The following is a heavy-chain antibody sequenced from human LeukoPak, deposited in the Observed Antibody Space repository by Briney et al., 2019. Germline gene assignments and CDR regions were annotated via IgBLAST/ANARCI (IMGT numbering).Heavy chain of an antibody. D-gene: IGHD3-10*01. CDR2: IKRDGDDQ. J-gene: IGHJ3*02. CDR3: AKSATMVRGVISDAFDI. Sequence: GGSLRLSCAASGFTFNHYWMSWVRQAPGKGVEWVANIKRDGDDQYYVDSVKGRFTISRDNAENSLFLQMNSLRAEDTAVYYCAKSATMVRGVISDAFDIWGQGTMVTVSS. CDR1: GFTFNHYW. V-gene: IGHV3-7*03.